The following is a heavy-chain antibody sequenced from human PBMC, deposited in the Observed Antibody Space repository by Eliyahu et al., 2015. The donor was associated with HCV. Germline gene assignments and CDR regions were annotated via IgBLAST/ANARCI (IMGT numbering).Heavy chain of an antibody. V-gene: IGHV1-8*01. Sequence: QVQLVQSGAEVKKPGASVKVSCKASGYTFTSYDINWVRQATGQGLEWMGWMNPNSGNTGYAQKFQGRVTMTRNTSISTAYMELSSLRSEDTAVYYCARGPTQKHYVWGSYRSNWFDPWGQGTLVTVSS. CDR3: ARGPTQKHYVWGSYRSNWFDP. CDR1: GYTFTSYD. D-gene: IGHD3-16*02. CDR2: MNPNSGNT. J-gene: IGHJ5*02.